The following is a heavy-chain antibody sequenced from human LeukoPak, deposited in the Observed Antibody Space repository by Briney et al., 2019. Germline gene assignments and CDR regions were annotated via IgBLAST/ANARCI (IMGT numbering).Heavy chain of an antibody. D-gene: IGHD3-22*01. CDR3: ASLSWNGGYYYSDY. Sequence: PSQTLSLTCAVSGGSISSGGYSWSWIRQPPGTGLEWIGYIYHSGSTYYNPSLKSRVTISVDRSKNQFSLKLSSVTAADTAVYYCASLSWNGGYYYSDYWGQGTLVTVSS. CDR1: GGSISSGGYS. J-gene: IGHJ4*02. V-gene: IGHV4-30-2*01. CDR2: IYHSGST.